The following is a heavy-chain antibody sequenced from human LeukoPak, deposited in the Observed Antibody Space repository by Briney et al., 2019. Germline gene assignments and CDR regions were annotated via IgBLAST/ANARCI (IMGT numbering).Heavy chain of an antibody. CDR2: IKQDGSEK. CDR1: GFTFSSYS. Sequence: GGSLRLSCAASGFTFSSYSMSWVRQAPGKGLEWVANIKQDGSEKYYVDSVKGRFTISRDNAKNSLYLQMNSLRAEDTAVYYCARDRLRFLPGDVWGKGTTVTVSS. V-gene: IGHV3-7*01. J-gene: IGHJ6*04. D-gene: IGHD3-3*01. CDR3: ARDRLRFLPGDV.